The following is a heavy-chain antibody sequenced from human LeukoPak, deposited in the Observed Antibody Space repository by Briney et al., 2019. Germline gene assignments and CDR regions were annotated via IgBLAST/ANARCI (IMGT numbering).Heavy chain of an antibody. V-gene: IGHV3-74*01. J-gene: IGHJ4*02. CDR3: ARIGSNAALGY. CDR1: GFTLSGYW. D-gene: IGHD6-13*01. Sequence: GGSLRLSCAAFGFTLSGYWMHWVRQAPGKGLVWVSHINSDGTNTRYADSVKGRFTISRDNARNTLYLQMRSLRADDTAVYYCARIGSNAALGYWGQGALVTVSS. CDR2: INSDGTNT.